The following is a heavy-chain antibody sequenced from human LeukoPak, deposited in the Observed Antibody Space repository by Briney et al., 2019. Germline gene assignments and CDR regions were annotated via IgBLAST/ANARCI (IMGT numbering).Heavy chain of an antibody. J-gene: IGHJ4*02. CDR2: LYWNDDR. V-gene: IGHV2-5*01. Sequence: SGPKLVKHPQTLTLTCTFSGFSLSTSGVGVGWIRQPPGKALEWLALLYWNDDRRYSPSPKSSLTTTKDTSKNQVVLTMTNMDPVDTATYSCAHRRGWGVSNYFDYWGQGTLGTVSS. CDR1: GFSLSTSGVG. CDR3: AHRRGWGVSNYFDY. D-gene: IGHD5/OR15-5a*01.